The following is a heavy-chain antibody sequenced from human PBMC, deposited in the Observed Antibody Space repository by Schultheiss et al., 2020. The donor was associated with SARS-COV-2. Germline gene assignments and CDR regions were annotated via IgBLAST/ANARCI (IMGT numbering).Heavy chain of an antibody. V-gene: IGHV4-59*01. CDR3: ARDTNAYYDFWSGKYSGMDV. D-gene: IGHD3-3*01. Sequence: SETLSLTCTVSGGSISSYYWNWIRQPPGKGLEWIGYIYYSGSTNYNPSLKSRVTILLDTSKNQISLKLRSVTAADTAVYYCARDTNAYYDFWSGKYSGMDVWGRGTTVTVSS. J-gene: IGHJ6*02. CDR1: GGSISSYY. CDR2: IYYSGST.